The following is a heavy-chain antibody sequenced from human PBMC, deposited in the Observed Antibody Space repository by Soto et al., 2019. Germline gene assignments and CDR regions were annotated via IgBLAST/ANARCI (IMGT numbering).Heavy chain of an antibody. D-gene: IGHD3-22*01. J-gene: IGHJ3*02. V-gene: IGHV3-7*04. CDR3: ARGDYYDSSGPFSDAFDI. CDR1: GFTFSSYG. CDR2: IKPDGSEK. Sequence: PGGSLRLSCAASGFTFSSYGMHWVRQAPGKGLEWVANIKPDGSEKWYVDSVKGRFTISRDNAKNSLYLQMNSLRAEDTAMYYCARGDYYDSSGPFSDAFDIWGQGTMVTVSS.